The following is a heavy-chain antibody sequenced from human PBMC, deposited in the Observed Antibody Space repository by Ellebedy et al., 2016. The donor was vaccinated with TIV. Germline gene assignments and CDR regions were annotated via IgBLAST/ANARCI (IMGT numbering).Heavy chain of an antibody. D-gene: IGHD3-22*01. Sequence: GESLKISXAASGFTFSSYWMSWVRQAPGKGLEWVANIKQDGSEKYYVDSVKGRFTISRDNAKNSLYLQMNSLRAEDTAVYYCARASSPYYYDSSGRSASDYWGQGTLVTVSS. CDR2: IKQDGSEK. CDR1: GFTFSSYW. V-gene: IGHV3-7*01. J-gene: IGHJ4*02. CDR3: ARASSPYYYDSSGRSASDY.